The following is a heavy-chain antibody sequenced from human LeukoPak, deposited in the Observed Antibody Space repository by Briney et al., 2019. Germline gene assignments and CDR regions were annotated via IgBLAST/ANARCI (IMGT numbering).Heavy chain of an antibody. Sequence: GGSLRLSCAPSGLTFSNYDMFSARHPTGNGLEWFSNIVTAGHTYHPAPVKARFPISREIPETAFSLQMISLRPGHTSVFYCGASGSGSNRGEEYWGQGTRVTVSS. J-gene: IGHJ4*02. CDR2: IVTAGHT. CDR1: GLTFSNYD. CDR3: GASGSGSNRGEEY. D-gene: IGHD3-10*01. V-gene: IGHV3-13*01.